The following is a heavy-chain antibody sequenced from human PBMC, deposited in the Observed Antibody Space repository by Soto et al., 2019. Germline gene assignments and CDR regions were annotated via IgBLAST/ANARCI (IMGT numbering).Heavy chain of an antibody. D-gene: IGHD5-12*01. J-gene: IGHJ4*02. V-gene: IGHV3-23*01. CDR1: GFAFGTYS. CDR2: IYGNGGGT. Sequence: VGSLRLSCAASGFAFGTYSMNWVRQAPGKGLEWVSGIYGNGGGTFYADSVKGRFTISRDNSRNTLYLQMNSLRAEDTAVYYCAKDVRPDGYWDLDYWGQGTPVTVPQ. CDR3: AKDVRPDGYWDLDY.